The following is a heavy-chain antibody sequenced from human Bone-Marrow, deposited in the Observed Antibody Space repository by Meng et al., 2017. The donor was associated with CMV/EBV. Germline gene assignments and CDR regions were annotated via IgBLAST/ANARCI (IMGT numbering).Heavy chain of an antibody. V-gene: IGHV4-39*07. Sequence: SETLSLTCTVSGGSISSSSYYWGWIRQPPGKGLEWIGSIYYSGSTYYNPSLKSRVTISVDTSKNQFSLKLSSVTAADTAVYYCARAPGGVTGYFYNWFASWGPGNLVNVSS. CDR3: ARAPGGVTGYFYNWFAS. CDR1: GGSISSSSYY. D-gene: IGHD3-9*01. J-gene: IGHJ5*01. CDR2: IYYSGST.